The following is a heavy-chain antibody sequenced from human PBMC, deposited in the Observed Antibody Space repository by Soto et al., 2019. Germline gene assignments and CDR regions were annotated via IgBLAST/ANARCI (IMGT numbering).Heavy chain of an antibody. J-gene: IGHJ4*02. CDR1: GFTFSSYG. V-gene: IGHV3-30*18. CDR3: AKDSAHYDSSGYAYY. CDR2: ISYDGSNK. D-gene: IGHD3-22*01. Sequence: QVQLVESGGGVVQPGRSLRLSCAASGFTFSSYGMHWVRQAPGKGLEWVAVISYDGSNKYYADSVKGRFTISRDNSKNTRYLQMNSLRAEDTAVYYCAKDSAHYDSSGYAYYWGQGTLVTVSS.